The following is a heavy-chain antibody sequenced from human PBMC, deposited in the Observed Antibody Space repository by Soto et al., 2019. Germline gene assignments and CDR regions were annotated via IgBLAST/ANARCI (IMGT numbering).Heavy chain of an antibody. CDR3: ARDFRDCSGGSCYSGAEIDY. CDR2: INPNSGGT. V-gene: IGHV1-2*04. CDR1: GYAFTGYY. J-gene: IGHJ4*02. D-gene: IGHD2-15*01. Sequence: ASVKVSCKASGYAFTGYYMHWVRQAPGQGLEWMGWINPNSGGTNYAQKFQGWVTMTRDTSISTAYMELSRLRSDDTAVYYCARDFRDCSGGSCYSGAEIDYWGQG.